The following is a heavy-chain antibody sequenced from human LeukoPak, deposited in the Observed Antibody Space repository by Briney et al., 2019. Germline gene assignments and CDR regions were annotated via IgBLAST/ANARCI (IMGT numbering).Heavy chain of an antibody. V-gene: IGHV3-21*01. J-gene: IGHJ5*02. CDR1: GFTFSSYS. Sequence: GGSLRLSCAASGFTFSSYSMNWVRQAPGKGLEWVSSISSSSSYIYYADSVKGRFTISTDNAKNSLYLQMNSLRAVDTAVYYCARDLYYYDSSGYFSWGQGTLVTVSS. CDR3: ARDLYYYDSSGYFS. CDR2: ISSSSSYI. D-gene: IGHD3-22*01.